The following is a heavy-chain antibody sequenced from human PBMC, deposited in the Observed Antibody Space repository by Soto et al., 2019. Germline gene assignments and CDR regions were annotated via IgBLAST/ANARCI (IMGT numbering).Heavy chain of an antibody. D-gene: IGHD6-13*01. J-gene: IGHJ6*02. CDR2: ISGSGGST. Sequence: GGSLRLSCAASGFTFSSYAMSWVRQAPGKGLEWVSAISGSGGSTYYADSVKGRFTISRDNSKNALYLQMNSLRAEDTAVYYCAKYSPSIAAAVSPPYYYYGMDVWGQGTTVTVSS. V-gene: IGHV3-23*01. CDR1: GFTFSSYA. CDR3: AKYSPSIAAAVSPPYYYYGMDV.